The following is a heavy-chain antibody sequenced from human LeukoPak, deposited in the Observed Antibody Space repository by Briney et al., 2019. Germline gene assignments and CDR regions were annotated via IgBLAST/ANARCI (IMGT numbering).Heavy chain of an antibody. CDR2: ISAYNGNT. Sequence: ASVKVSCKSSGYTFTSYGISWVRQAPGQGLEWMGWISAYNGNTKYAQKVQDRVTMTTDTSTSTAYMELRSLRSDDTAVYYCARARQFDSPFDPWGQGTLVTVSS. V-gene: IGHV1-18*01. CDR3: ARARQFDSPFDP. CDR1: GYTFTSYG. J-gene: IGHJ5*02. D-gene: IGHD3-22*01.